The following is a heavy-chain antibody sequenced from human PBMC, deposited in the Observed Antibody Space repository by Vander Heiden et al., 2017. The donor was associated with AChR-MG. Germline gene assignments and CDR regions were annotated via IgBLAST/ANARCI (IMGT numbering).Heavy chain of an antibody. CDR1: GFRFNSYG. V-gene: IGHV3-30*18. Sequence: QVQLVESGGGVVQPGRPLSPSCAASGFRFNSYGLHWVRQAPGKGLEWVAVISYDGTKIFYADSVKGRFTISRDNSKNMMYLQIKSLTIEDTAVYYCAKETTRGYSFGGGLDYWGQGTLVAVSS. CDR2: ISYDGTKI. CDR3: AKETTRGYSFGGGLDY. J-gene: IGHJ4*02. D-gene: IGHD5-18*01.